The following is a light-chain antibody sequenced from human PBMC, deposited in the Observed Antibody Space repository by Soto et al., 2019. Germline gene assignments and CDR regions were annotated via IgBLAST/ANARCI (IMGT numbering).Light chain of an antibody. Sequence: QSVLIQPASVSGSPGQSITISCTGTSRDVGGSNYVSWYQHHPHRAPQLLIYEVDYRPSGVSSRVSGSKSGNTASLTISGLQAEDEADYDCSSYTSSNTLEVFGVGTKVTVL. CDR2: EVD. CDR1: SRDVGGSNY. V-gene: IGLV2-14*01. J-gene: IGLJ1*01. CDR3: SSYTSSNTLEV.